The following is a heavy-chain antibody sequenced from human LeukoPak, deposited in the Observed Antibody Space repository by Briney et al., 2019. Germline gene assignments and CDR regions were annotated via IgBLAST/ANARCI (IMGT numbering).Heavy chain of an antibody. V-gene: IGHV3-66*02. Sequence: GGSLRLSCAASGLTVSSDYMSWVRQPPGKGLEWVSVIYRGGSEHYADSVKGRFIISRDNSKNTLHLQMNSLRADDTAVYYCTRGGGAFCGGYCYRNFDYWGQGALVTVSS. J-gene: IGHJ4*02. CDR1: GLTVSSDY. CDR2: IYRGGSE. CDR3: TRGGGAFCGGYCYRNFDY. D-gene: IGHD2-21*02.